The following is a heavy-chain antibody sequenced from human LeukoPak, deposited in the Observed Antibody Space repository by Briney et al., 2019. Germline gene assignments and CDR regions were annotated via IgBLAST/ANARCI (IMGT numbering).Heavy chain of an antibody. Sequence: TGGSLRLSCAASGFTVSSNYMSWVRQAPGKGLEWVSVIYSGGSTYYADSVKGRFTISRDNSKNTLYLQMNSLRAEDTAVYYCARDRVLTNYAILTGYYQYYYGMDVWGKGTTVTVSS. D-gene: IGHD3-9*01. CDR3: ARDRVLTNYAILTGYYQYYYGMDV. CDR1: GFTVSSNY. CDR2: IYSGGST. V-gene: IGHV3-53*01. J-gene: IGHJ6*04.